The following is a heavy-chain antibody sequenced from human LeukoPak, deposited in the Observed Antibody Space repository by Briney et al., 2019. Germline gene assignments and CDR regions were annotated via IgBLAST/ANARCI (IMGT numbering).Heavy chain of an antibody. CDR1: GGSISSYY. CDR2: IYTSGST. CDR3: ARDRGIVGATKGGQDWFDP. D-gene: IGHD1-26*01. J-gene: IGHJ5*02. Sequence: SETLSLTCTVSGGSISSYYWSWIRQPAGKGLEWIGRIYTSGSTNYNPSLKSRVTMSVDTSKNQFSLKLSSVTAADTAVYYCARDRGIVGATKGGQDWFDPWGQGTLVTVSS. V-gene: IGHV4-4*07.